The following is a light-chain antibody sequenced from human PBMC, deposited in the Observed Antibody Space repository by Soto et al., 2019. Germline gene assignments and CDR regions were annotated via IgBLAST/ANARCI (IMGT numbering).Light chain of an antibody. CDR3: QRYGRSPT. CDR2: GAS. Sequence: EVVLTQSPGTLSLSPGERATLSCRASQSVSNSYLAWYQQKPGQAPRLLLYGASSRASDIPDKFTGTGSGTDFTLTISRLEPEDFAVYYCQRYGRSPTFGGGTKVEIK. V-gene: IGKV3-20*01. J-gene: IGKJ4*01. CDR1: QSVSNSY.